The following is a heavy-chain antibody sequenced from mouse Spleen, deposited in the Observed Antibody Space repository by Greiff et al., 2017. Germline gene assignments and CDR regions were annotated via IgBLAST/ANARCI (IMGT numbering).Heavy chain of an antibody. CDR1: GFTFTDYY. V-gene: IGHV7-3*02. Sequence: DVHLVESGGGLVQPGGSLRLSCATSGFTFTDYYMSWVRQPPGKALEWLGFIRNKANGYTTEYSASVKGRFTISRDNSQSILYLQMNTLRAEDSATYYCARDGGWMGTDYFDYWGQGTTLTVSS. J-gene: IGHJ2*01. CDR3: ARDGGWMGTDYFDY. D-gene: IGHD2-3*01. CDR2: IRNKANGYTT.